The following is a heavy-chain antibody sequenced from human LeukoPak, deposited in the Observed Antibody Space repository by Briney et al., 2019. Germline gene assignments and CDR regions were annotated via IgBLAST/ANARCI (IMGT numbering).Heavy chain of an antibody. Sequence: PSETLSLTCTVSGGSISSSSYYWGWIRQPPGKGLEWIGSIYYSGSTYYNPSLKSRVTISVDTSKNQFSLKLSSVTAADTAVYYCARRFTIYLVPQYAFDIWGQGTMVTVSS. J-gene: IGHJ3*02. D-gene: IGHD3-3*01. CDR2: IYYSGST. V-gene: IGHV4-39*07. CDR3: ARRFTIYLVPQYAFDI. CDR1: GGSISSSSYY.